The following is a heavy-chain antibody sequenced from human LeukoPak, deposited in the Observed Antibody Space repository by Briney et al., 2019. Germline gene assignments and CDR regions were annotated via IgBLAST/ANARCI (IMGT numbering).Heavy chain of an antibody. J-gene: IGHJ4*02. CDR3: ARVIRVVVPAAMGY. Sequence: ASVKVSCKASGYTFTSYDINWVRQATGQGLEWMGWMNPNSGNTGYAQKFQGRVTMTRDTSISTAYMELSRLRSDDTAVYYCARVIRVVVPAAMGYWGQGTLVTVSS. D-gene: IGHD2-2*01. CDR1: GYTFTSYD. CDR2: MNPNSGNT. V-gene: IGHV1-8*01.